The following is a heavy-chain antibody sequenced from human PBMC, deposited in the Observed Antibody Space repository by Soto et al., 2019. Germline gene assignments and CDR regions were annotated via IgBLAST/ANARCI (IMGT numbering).Heavy chain of an antibody. V-gene: IGHV4-61*01. CDR1: GGSVSSGSYY. CDR3: ALRGYSYGYIDY. Sequence: SETLSLTCTVSGGSVSSGSYYWSWIRQPPGKGLEWIGYIYYSGSTNYNPSLKSRVTISVDTSKNQFSLKLSSVTAADTAVYYCALRGYSYGYIDYWGQGTLVTVSS. J-gene: IGHJ4*02. D-gene: IGHD5-18*01. CDR2: IYYSGST.